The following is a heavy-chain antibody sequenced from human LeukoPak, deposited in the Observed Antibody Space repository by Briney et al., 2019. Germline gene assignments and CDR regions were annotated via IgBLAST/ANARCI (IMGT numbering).Heavy chain of an antibody. J-gene: IGHJ3*02. CDR3: ARAIAVDAFDI. CDR2: INTDGSST. D-gene: IGHD6-19*01. CDR1: GLTFSSNW. V-gene: IGHV3-74*01. Sequence: GGSLSLPCQASGLTFSSNWMNWFGKPQGKGLVWVSRINTDGSSTSYADSVKGRFTISRDNAKNTLYLQMNSLRAEDTAVYYCARAIAVDAFDIWGQGTMVTVSS.